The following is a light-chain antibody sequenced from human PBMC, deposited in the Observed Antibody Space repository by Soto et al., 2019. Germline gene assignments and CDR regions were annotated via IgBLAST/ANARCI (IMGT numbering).Light chain of an antibody. J-gene: IGKJ2*01. V-gene: IGKV1-17*01. CDR2: AAS. CDR1: QGIRNA. CDR3: LQHNSYPYT. Sequence: DIQMTQSPSSLSASVGDRVTITCRASQGIRNALGWYQQKPGKAPKRLIYAASSLQSGVPSRFSGSGSGTEFTLTISSLQPEDFATYYWLQHNSYPYTFGQGTKLEIK.